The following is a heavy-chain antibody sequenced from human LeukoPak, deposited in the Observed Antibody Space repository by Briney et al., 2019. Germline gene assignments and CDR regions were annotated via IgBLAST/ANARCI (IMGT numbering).Heavy chain of an antibody. CDR2: ISGSGDST. CDR1: AFTFSNYN. V-gene: IGHV3-23*01. J-gene: IGHJ4*02. D-gene: IGHD3-10*01. CDR3: TTVGYGSGSSSFGDYFDY. Sequence: GGSLRLSCAASAFTFSNYNMNWVRQAPGKGLEWVSGISGSGDSTYYADSVKGRFTISRDNSKNTLYLQMKSLKSEDTAVYYCTTVGYGSGSSSFGDYFDYWGQGTLVTVSS.